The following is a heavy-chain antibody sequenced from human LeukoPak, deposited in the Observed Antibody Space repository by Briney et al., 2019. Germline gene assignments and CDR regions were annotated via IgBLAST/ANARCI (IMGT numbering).Heavy chain of an antibody. D-gene: IGHD5-24*01. CDR2: ISSSGSTI. CDR3: ARGGDGFPAPFDY. J-gene: IGHJ4*02. Sequence: GGSLRLSCAASGFTFSSYEMNWVRQAPGKGLEWVSYISSSGSTIYYADSVKGRFTISRDNAKNSLYLQMNSLRAEDTAVYYCARGGDGFPAPFDYWGQGTLVAVSS. V-gene: IGHV3-48*03. CDR1: GFTFSSYE.